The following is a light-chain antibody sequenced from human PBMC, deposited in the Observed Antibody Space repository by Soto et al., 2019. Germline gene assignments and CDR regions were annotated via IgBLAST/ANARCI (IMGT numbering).Light chain of an antibody. CDR2: DAS. CDR1: QNINNNY. CDR3: QQYGSSPWT. V-gene: IGKV3-20*01. J-gene: IGKJ1*01. Sequence: VLTQSPGTLSLSPGGRAPLSCRASQNINNNYLAWYQHKPGQAPRLLMYDASLRATGIPDRFSGSGSGTDFTLTISRLEPEDFAVYHCQQYGSSPWTFGQGTKVDIK.